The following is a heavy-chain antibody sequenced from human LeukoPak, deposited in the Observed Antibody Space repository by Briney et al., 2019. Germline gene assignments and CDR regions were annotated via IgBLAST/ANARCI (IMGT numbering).Heavy chain of an antibody. CDR3: ARRRYSSSSAFDY. CDR1: GFTFSSYS. D-gene: IGHD6-6*01. V-gene: IGHV3-21*01. J-gene: IGHJ4*02. Sequence: GGSLRLSCAASGFTFSSYSMNWVRQAPGKGLEWVSSISSSSSYIYYADSVKGRFTISRDNAKNSLYLQMNSLRAEDTAVYYCARRRYSSSSAFDYWGQGTLVTVSS. CDR2: ISSSSSYI.